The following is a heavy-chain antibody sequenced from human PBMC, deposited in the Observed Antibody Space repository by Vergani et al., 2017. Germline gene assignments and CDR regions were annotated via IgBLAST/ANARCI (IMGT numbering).Heavy chain of an antibody. CDR3: ARDQVAAAGVDY. CDR2: ISSSSSYT. CDR1: GGSFSGYY. Sequence: QVQLQQWGAGLLKPSETLSLTCAVYGGSFSGYYWSWIRQPPGKGLEWVSYISSSSSYTNYADSVKGRFTISRDNAKNSLYLQMNSLRAEDTAVYYCARDQVAAAGVDYWGQGTLVTVSS. V-gene: IGHV3-11*06. J-gene: IGHJ4*02. D-gene: IGHD6-13*01.